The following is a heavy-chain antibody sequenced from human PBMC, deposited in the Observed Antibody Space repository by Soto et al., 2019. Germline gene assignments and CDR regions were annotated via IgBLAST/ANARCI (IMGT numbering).Heavy chain of an antibody. V-gene: IGHV3-74*01. D-gene: IGHD2-2*01. CDR1: GFTFSSNW. CDR2: INSDGSST. Sequence: GGSLRLSCAASGFTFSSNWMHWVRQAPGKGLVWVSRINSDGSSTSYADSVKGRFTVSRDNAKNTMYLQMNSLRAEDTAVYYCARDRYCSSTSCYPLDYWGQGTLVTVS. CDR3: ARDRYCSSTSCYPLDY. J-gene: IGHJ4*02.